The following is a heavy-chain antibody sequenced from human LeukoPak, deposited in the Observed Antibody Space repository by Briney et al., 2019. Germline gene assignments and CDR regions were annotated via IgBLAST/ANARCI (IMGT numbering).Heavy chain of an antibody. V-gene: IGHV4-59*01. CDR3: ASSGRRGAAGTIIDY. CDR2: IYYSGGT. J-gene: IGHJ4*02. CDR1: GGSISSYY. D-gene: IGHD6-13*01. Sequence: SETLSLTCTVSGGSISSYYWSWIRQPPGKGLEWIGYIYYSGGTNYNPSLKSRVTISVDTSKNQFSLKLSSVTAADTAVYYCASSGRRGAAGTIIDYWGQGTLVTVSS.